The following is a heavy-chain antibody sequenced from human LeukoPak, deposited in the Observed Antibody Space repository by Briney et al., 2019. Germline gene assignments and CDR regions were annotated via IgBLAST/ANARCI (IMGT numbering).Heavy chain of an antibody. J-gene: IGHJ4*02. CDR3: ARDWGAYYHFFDY. V-gene: IGHV3-7*01. D-gene: IGHD3-22*01. Sequence: AGGSLRLSCEASGFSMSVYWMSWVRQAPGKGLEWVGNIKPDGSERNYVDSVKGRFTISRDNAKKSLYLQMSSLRAEDTAVYYCARDWGAYYHFFDYWGQGTLVTVSS. CDR1: GFSMSVYW. CDR2: IKPDGSER.